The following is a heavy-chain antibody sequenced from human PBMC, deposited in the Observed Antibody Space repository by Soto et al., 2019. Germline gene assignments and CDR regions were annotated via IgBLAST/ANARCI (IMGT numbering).Heavy chain of an antibody. Sequence: ASVKVSCKASGYTFTSYYMHWVRQAPGQGLEWMGWINPNTGDTNYAQNFQGRVTMTRDTSISTAYMELRRLRSDDTAVYYCARERFLDSDYWGQGTLVTVSS. V-gene: IGHV1-2*02. J-gene: IGHJ4*02. D-gene: IGHD3-3*01. CDR3: ARERFLDSDY. CDR1: GYTFTSYY. CDR2: INPNTGDT.